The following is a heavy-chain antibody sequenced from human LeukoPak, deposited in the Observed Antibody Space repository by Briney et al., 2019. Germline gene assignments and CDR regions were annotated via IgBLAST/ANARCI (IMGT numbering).Heavy chain of an antibody. J-gene: IGHJ4*02. CDR3: ARQGERRYYARPLDY. V-gene: IGHV4-39*01. CDR2: IYYNGYT. CDR1: GGPISSSSYY. Sequence: PSETLSPTCTVPGGPISSSSYYWGWIRQPPGKGLEWTGSIYYNGYTIYNPSIKSRVTISVDTSKKQFSLKLSSVTAADTAVYYCARQGERRYYARPLDYWGQGTLVTVSS. D-gene: IGHD1-26*01.